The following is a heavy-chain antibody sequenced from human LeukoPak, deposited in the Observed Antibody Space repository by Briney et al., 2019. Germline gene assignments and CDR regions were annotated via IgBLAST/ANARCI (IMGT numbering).Heavy chain of an antibody. CDR3: ARGTGTLTTSDYFDS. CDR1: GGSFSDYC. CDR2: INDRGNT. V-gene: IGHV4-34*01. Sequence: KPSETLSVTCTVSGGSFSDYCWNWIRQVPGRGLEWIGEINDRGNTNYNASLKSRVTMSVDPSKSQFSLKLSSVTAADTAVYYCARGTGTLTTSDYFDSWGQGTLVTVSS. J-gene: IGHJ4*02. D-gene: IGHD1/OR15-1a*01.